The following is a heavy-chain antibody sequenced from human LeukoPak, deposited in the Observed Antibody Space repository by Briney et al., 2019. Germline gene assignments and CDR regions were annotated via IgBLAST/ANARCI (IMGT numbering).Heavy chain of an antibody. CDR2: IIPIFGTA. D-gene: IGHD3-22*01. Sequence: SVKVSCKASGGTFSSYAISWVRQAPGRGLEWMGRIIPIFGTANYAQKFQGRVTITTDESTSTAYMELSSLRSEDTAVYYCASTPLDSSGYLDIWGQGTMVTVSS. V-gene: IGHV1-69*05. CDR3: ASTPLDSSGYLDI. CDR1: GGTFSSYA. J-gene: IGHJ3*02.